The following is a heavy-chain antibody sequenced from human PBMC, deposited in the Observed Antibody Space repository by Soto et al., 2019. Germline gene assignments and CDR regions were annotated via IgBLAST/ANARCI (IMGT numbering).Heavy chain of an antibody. D-gene: IGHD3-22*01. J-gene: IGHJ3*01. CDR1: GFSFSNYG. Sequence: QVHLVASGGGVVQPGRSLRLSCEGSGFSFSNYGIHWVRQAPGKGPEWVAVISHDGNSHHLADSVRGRFTISRDNSKNTVFLHMTSLRREDSAVYHCVKAQERSAQYFAVVITAFDFWGQGTMVTVSS. CDR2: ISHDGNSH. V-gene: IGHV3-30*18. CDR3: VKAQERSAQYFAVVITAFDF.